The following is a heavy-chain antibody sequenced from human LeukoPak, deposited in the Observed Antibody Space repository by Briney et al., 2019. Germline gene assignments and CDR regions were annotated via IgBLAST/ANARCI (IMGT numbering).Heavy chain of an antibody. V-gene: IGHV4-39*07. CDR3: ARARTYYHIDY. Sequence: PSETLSLTCTVSGGSISSSSYYWGWIRQPPGKGLEWIGSIYYSGSTYYNPSLKSRVTISVDTSKNQFSLKLSSVTAADTAVYYCARARTYYHIDYWGQGTLVTVSS. CDR2: IYYSGST. D-gene: IGHD1-26*01. J-gene: IGHJ4*02. CDR1: GGSISSSSYY.